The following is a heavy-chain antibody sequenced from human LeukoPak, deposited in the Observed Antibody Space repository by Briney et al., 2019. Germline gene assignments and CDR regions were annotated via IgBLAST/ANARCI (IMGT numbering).Heavy chain of an antibody. J-gene: IGHJ4*02. Sequence: PGGSLRLSCAAPGFIFSSYSMNWVRQAPGKGLEWVSSISSSSSYIDYADSAKGRFTISRDNAKNSLYLQMNSLRAEDTAVYYCAREYGGFDYWGQGTLVTVSS. CDR2: ISSSSSYI. CDR3: AREYGGFDY. CDR1: GFIFSSYS. V-gene: IGHV3-21*01. D-gene: IGHD4-23*01.